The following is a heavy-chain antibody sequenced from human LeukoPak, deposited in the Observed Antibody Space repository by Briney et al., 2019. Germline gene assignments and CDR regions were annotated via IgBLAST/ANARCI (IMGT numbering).Heavy chain of an antibody. Sequence: SETLSLTCAVYGGSFSGYYWSWIRQPPGKGLEWIGEINHSGSTNYNPSLKSRVTISVDTSKNQFSLKLSSATAADTAVYYCARYKGSSWSYGPYNWFDPWGQGTLVTVSS. CDR3: ARYKGSSWSYGPYNWFDP. J-gene: IGHJ5*02. D-gene: IGHD6-13*01. CDR1: GGSFSGYY. V-gene: IGHV4-34*01. CDR2: INHSGST.